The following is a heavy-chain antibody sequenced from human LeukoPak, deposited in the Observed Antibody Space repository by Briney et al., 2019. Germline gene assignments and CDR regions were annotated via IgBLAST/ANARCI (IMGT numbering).Heavy chain of an antibody. CDR1: GYTFTGYY. V-gene: IGHV1-2*02. J-gene: IGHJ5*02. Sequence: ASVKVSCKSSGYTFTGYYMHWVRQAPGQGLEWMGLINPNSGGTNYAQKFQGRVTMTRDTSISTAYMELSRLRSDDTAVYYCARDPNYGSGSYYLDNWFDPWGQGTLVTVSS. D-gene: IGHD3-10*01. CDR3: ARDPNYGSGSYYLDNWFDP. CDR2: INPNSGGT.